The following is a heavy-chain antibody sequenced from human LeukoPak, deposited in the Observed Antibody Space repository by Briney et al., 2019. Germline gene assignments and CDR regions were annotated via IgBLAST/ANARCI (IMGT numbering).Heavy chain of an antibody. CDR3: ATALQMVRGVWYYYGMDV. D-gene: IGHD3-10*01. V-gene: IGHV3-23*01. Sequence: GGSLRLSCAASGFNFSSYAMSWVRQAPGKRLERVSAISGSGGSTYYADSVKGRFTISRDNSKNTLYLQMNSLRAEDTAVYYCATALQMVRGVWYYYGMDVWGKGTTVTVSS. CDR1: GFNFSSYA. CDR2: ISGSGGST. J-gene: IGHJ6*04.